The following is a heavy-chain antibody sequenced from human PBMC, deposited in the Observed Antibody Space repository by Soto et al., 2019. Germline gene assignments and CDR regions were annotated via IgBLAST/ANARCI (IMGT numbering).Heavy chain of an antibody. V-gene: IGHV3-30-3*01. Sequence: GGSLRLSCAASGFTFSSYAMHWVRQAPGKGLEWVAVISYDGSNKYYADSVKGRFTISRDNSKNTLYLQMNSLRAEDTAVYYCARLQRPKTGYYGMDVWGQGTTVTVSS. CDR3: ARLQRPKTGYYGMDV. CDR2: ISYDGSNK. D-gene: IGHD6-25*01. J-gene: IGHJ6*02. CDR1: GFTFSSYA.